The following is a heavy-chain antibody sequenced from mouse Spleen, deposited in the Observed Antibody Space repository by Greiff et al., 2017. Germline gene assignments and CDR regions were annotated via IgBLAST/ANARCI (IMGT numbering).Heavy chain of an antibody. V-gene: IGHV1S56*01. J-gene: IGHJ4*01. CDR2: IYPGDGDT. Sequence: VQLQQSGPELVKPGASVKISCKASGYSFTSYYIHWVKQRPGQGLEWIGWIYPGDGDTNYNGKFKGKATLTADKSSSTAYMQLSSLTSEDSAVYFCARGQEVHGYYAMDYWGQGTSVTVSS. CDR1: GYSFTSYY. CDR3: ARGQEVHGYYAMDY.